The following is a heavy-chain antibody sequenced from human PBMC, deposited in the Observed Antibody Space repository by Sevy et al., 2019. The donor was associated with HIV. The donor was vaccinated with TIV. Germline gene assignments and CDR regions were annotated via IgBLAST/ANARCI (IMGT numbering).Heavy chain of an antibody. V-gene: IGHV4-39*01. J-gene: IGHJ3*02. CDR3: ARPLPNASGAFDI. CDR2: IYYSGST. D-gene: IGHD2-2*01. Sequence: SETLSLTCTVSGGSITSSSYYWGWIRQPPGKGLEWIGGIYYSGSTYYNPSLKSRVTISVDTSKNQFSLKLSSVTAADTAVYYCARPLPNASGAFDIWGQGTMVTVSS. CDR1: GGSITSSSYY.